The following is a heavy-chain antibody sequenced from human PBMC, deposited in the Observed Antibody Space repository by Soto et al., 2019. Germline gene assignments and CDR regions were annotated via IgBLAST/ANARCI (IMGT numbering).Heavy chain of an antibody. CDR3: AKDRRITMVRGVLRVFDS. D-gene: IGHD3-10*01. J-gene: IGHJ4*01. Sequence: GALRVPWVAAGLTFSNYPMSWVRQAPGRGLEWVSGISGSGETPYYADSVKGRFTISRDNYKNMLYLQMNSLRAEDTAVYYCAKDRRITMVRGVLRVFDSWGQGNLVPVPP. V-gene: IGHV3-23*01. CDR2: ISGSGETP. CDR1: GLTFSNYP.